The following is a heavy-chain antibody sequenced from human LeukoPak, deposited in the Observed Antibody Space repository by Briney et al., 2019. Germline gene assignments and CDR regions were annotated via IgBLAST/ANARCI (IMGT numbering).Heavy chain of an antibody. Sequence: GGSLRLSCGGSGFTFNSYSMNWVRQAPGKGLEWVASIIGSGSEMFYADSLKGRFTISRDNFKNSLCLQMNSLRVEDTAVYYCAKVQSDIVGAMFFSFDVWGQGTMVSVSS. CDR1: GFTFNSYS. V-gene: IGHV3-21*06. J-gene: IGHJ3*01. CDR2: IIGSGSEM. D-gene: IGHD1-26*01. CDR3: AKVQSDIVGAMFFSFDV.